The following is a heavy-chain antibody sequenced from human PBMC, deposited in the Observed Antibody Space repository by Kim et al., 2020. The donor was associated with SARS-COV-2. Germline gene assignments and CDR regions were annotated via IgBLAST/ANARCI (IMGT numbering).Heavy chain of an antibody. CDR2: INSSSSYI. J-gene: IGHJ3*02. CDR1: VFTFSSYC. V-gene: IGHV3-21*01. D-gene: IGHD2-15*01. CDR3: ARAPRRVVGVVGANPAGFDI. Sequence: GGSLRLSCAASVFTFSSYCMNWVRQAPGKGLVWVSPINSSSSYINYADSVKGRFTISRDNAKNSLYLQMNSLRAEDTAVYYCARAPRRVVGVVGANPAGFDIWGQGTMVTVSS.